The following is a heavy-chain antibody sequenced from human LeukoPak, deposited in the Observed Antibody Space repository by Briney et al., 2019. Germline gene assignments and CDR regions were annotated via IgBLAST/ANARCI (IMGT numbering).Heavy chain of an antibody. Sequence: GGSLRLSCAASGFTVSSNYMSWVRQAPGKGLEWVSVISGSGGSTYYADSVKGRFTISRDNSKNTLYLQMNSLRAEDTAVYYCAKRSLGTTYEDYWGQGTLVTVSS. J-gene: IGHJ4*02. CDR3: AKRSLGTTYEDY. V-gene: IGHV3-23*01. CDR2: ISGSGGST. CDR1: GFTVSSNY. D-gene: IGHD1-26*01.